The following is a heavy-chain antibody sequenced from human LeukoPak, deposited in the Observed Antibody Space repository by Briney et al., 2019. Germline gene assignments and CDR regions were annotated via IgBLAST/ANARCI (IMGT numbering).Heavy chain of an antibody. J-gene: IGHJ4*02. D-gene: IGHD3-22*01. CDR2: IYYSGST. Sequence: SETLSLTCTVSGGSISSSNYYWGWIRQPPGKGLEWIGSIYYSGSTYYNPSLKSRVTISVDTSKNQFSLKLSSVTAADTAVYYCASGIYDSSGWLVDYWGQGTLVTVSS. CDR3: ASGIYDSSGWLVDY. V-gene: IGHV4-39*07. CDR1: GGSISSSNYY.